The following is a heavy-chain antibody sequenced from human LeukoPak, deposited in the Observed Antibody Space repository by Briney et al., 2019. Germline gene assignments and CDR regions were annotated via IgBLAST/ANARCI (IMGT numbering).Heavy chain of an antibody. V-gene: IGHV1-18*01. J-gene: IGHJ4*02. CDR1: GYTFTSYG. CDR3: ARAGMSIAARPAKYLDY. D-gene: IGHD6-6*01. CDR2: ISAYNGNT. Sequence: ASVKVSCKASGYTFTSYGISWVRQAPGQGLEWMGWISAYNGNTNYAQKLQGRVAMTTDTSTSTAYMELRSLRPDDTAVYYCARAGMSIAARPAKYLDYWGQGTLVTVSS.